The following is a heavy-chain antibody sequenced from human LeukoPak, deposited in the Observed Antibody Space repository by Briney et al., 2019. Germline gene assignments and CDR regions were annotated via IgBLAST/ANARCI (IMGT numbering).Heavy chain of an antibody. D-gene: IGHD3-22*01. Sequence: SVKVSCKASGGTFSSYAISWVRQASGQGLEWMGGIIPIFGTANYAQKFQGRVTITADESTSTAYMELSSLRSEDTAVYYCARGNYDSSGYYWFDPWGQGTLVTVSS. CDR1: GGTFSSYA. J-gene: IGHJ5*02. CDR3: ARGNYDSSGYYWFDP. CDR2: IIPIFGTA. V-gene: IGHV1-69*13.